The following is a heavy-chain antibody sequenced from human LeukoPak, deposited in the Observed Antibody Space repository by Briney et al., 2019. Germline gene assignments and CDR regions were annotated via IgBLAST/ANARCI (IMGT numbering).Heavy chain of an antibody. CDR1: GYTFTSYY. V-gene: IGHV1-69*13. J-gene: IGHJ4*02. Sequence: SVKVSCKASGYTFTSYYMHWVRQAPGQGLEWMGGIIPIFGTANYAQKFQGRVTITADESTSTAYMELSSLRSEDTAVYYCARDSSGWYRLTIWGQGTLVTVSS. D-gene: IGHD6-19*01. CDR3: ARDSSGWYRLTI. CDR2: IIPIFGTA.